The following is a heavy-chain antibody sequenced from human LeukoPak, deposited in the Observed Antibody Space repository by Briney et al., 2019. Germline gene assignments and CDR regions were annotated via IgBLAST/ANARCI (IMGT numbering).Heavy chain of an antibody. D-gene: IGHD6-19*01. CDR2: IYTSGST. V-gene: IGHV4-4*07. J-gene: IGHJ4*02. CDR3: ARGGSSGPGTPNFDY. Sequence: PSETLSLTCTVSGGSISSYYWSWIRQPAGKGLEWIGRIYTSGSTNYNPSLKSRVTMSVDTSKNQFSLKLSSVTAADTAVYYCARGGSSGPGTPNFDYWGQGTLVTVSS. CDR1: GGSISSYY.